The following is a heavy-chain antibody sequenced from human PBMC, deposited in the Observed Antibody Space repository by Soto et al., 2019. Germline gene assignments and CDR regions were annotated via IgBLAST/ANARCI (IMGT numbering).Heavy chain of an antibody. D-gene: IGHD5-18*01. Sequence: SETLSLTCTVSGGSISSYYWSWIRQPAGKGLEWIGRIYTSGSTNYNPSLKSRVTMSVDTSKNQFSLKLSSVTAADTAVYYCARVGTAMVTPDYYYGMDVWGQGTTVTVS. J-gene: IGHJ6*02. CDR1: GGSISSYY. CDR2: IYTSGST. V-gene: IGHV4-4*07. CDR3: ARVGTAMVTPDYYYGMDV.